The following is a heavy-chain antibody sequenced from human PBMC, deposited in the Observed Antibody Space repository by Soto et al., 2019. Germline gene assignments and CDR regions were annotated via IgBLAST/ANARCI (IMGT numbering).Heavy chain of an antibody. D-gene: IGHD3-10*01. V-gene: IGHV3-74*01. J-gene: IGHJ4*02. CDR3: TRGPRPISTGTGAY. CDR1: GFIFKIYW. Sequence: VGSLRLSGAASGFIFKIYWVHWVRQSPGKGLVWISRIYNDGTYSDYADSVSGRFTISRDNVNDTLYLQMNNLRAEDSGLYYCTRGPRPISTGTGAYWGQGTQVTVS. CDR2: IYNDGTYS.